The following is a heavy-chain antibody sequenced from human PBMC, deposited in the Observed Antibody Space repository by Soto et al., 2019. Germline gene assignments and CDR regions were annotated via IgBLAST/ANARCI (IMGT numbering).Heavy chain of an antibody. D-gene: IGHD1-26*01. CDR3: ARGVSAGVDY. CDR2: MEPSTGRT. CDR1: GYSFTSLD. J-gene: IGHJ4*02. Sequence: ASVQVSCKASGYSFTSLDINWVRQTAGQGLEWMGWMEPSTGRTGYAQKFQGRVTMTRDTSINTAYMELTTLTSDDTAFYYCARGVSAGVDYWGQGTLVTVSS. V-gene: IGHV1-8*01.